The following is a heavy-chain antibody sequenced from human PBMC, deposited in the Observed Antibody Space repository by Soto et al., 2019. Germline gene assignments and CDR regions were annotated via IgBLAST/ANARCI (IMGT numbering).Heavy chain of an antibody. D-gene: IGHD2-15*01. CDR2: ISGSGGST. CDR3: AKLLVVVVAASHRDY. J-gene: IGHJ4*02. Sequence: GGSLRLSCAASGFTFSSYAMSWVRQAPGKGLEWVSAISGSGGSTYYADSVKGRFTISRDNSKNTLYLQMNSLRAEDTAVYYCAKLLVVVVAASHRDYWGKGTLVTVSS. V-gene: IGHV3-23*01. CDR1: GFTFSSYA.